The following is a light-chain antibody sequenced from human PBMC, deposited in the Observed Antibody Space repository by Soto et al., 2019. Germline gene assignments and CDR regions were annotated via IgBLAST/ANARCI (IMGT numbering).Light chain of an antibody. V-gene: IGLV4-69*01. CDR2: LNSDGSH. Sequence: QAVVTQSPSASASLGASVKLTCTLSSGHSSYDIAWHQQQPEKGPRNSMKLNSDGSHSRGDAVPYRFSGSSSGAERYLTISSLRSEDEADYYCQTWGTGIHVFGTGTKLTVL. CDR3: QTWGTGIHV. J-gene: IGLJ1*01. CDR1: SGHSSYD.